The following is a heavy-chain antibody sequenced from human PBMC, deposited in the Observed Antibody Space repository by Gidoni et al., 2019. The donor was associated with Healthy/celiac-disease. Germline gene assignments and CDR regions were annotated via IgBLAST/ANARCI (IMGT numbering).Heavy chain of an antibody. Sequence: QVQLVQSGAEGTQPGSSVKVSCQASGGTFSSYTIRWVRQAPGQGLEWMGRIIPIVGIANYAQKFQGRVTITADKSTSTAYSELSSLRSEDTAVYYCARGDSGYDYYFDYWGQGTLVTVSS. D-gene: IGHD5-12*01. CDR3: ARGDSGYDYYFDY. CDR1: GGTFSSYT. CDR2: IIPIVGIA. J-gene: IGHJ4*02. V-gene: IGHV1-69*02.